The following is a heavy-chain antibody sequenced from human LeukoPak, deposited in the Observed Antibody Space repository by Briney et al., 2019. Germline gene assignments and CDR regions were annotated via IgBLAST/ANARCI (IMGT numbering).Heavy chain of an antibody. V-gene: IGHV4-4*07. CDR3: AREGRLGNSFDS. CDR2: ISTSGSS. Sequence: PSETLSLTCTVSGGSVTSHYWNWIRQPAGKGLEWIGRISTSGSSKYNPSLKSRVTMSVDTSKNQFSLNLDSVTDADTAVYYCAREGRLGNSFDSWGQGTLVSVSS. D-gene: IGHD3-10*01. J-gene: IGHJ4*02. CDR1: GGSVTSHY.